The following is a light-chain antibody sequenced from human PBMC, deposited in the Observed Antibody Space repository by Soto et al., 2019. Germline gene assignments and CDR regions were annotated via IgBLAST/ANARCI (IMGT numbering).Light chain of an antibody. CDR1: KSVGSD. CDR3: QQYNSWPLT. CDR2: DIF. Sequence: VLTPPAGELTVSPGEKKILSCMASKSVGSDLAWYQQKPGQAPRLVIYDIFTRATGVPTRISGSGSGTDFTLTISILQSEDFAVYYCQQYNSWPLTFGGGTKVDIK. V-gene: IGKV3D-15*01. J-gene: IGKJ4*01.